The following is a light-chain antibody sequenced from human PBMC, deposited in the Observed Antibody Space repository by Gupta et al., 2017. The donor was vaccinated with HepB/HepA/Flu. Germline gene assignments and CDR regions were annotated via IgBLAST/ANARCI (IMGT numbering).Light chain of an antibody. CDR2: ENN. J-gene: IGLJ2*01. CDR3: GTWDSSLSAGV. V-gene: IGLV1-51*01. CDR1: SSNIGNNY. Sequence: QSVLTQPPSVSAAPGQKVTISCSGSSSNIGNNYVSWYQQLPGTAPKLLIYENNKRPSGIPERFSGSKSSTSATLGITGLQTGDEADYYCGTWDSSLSAGVFGGGTK.